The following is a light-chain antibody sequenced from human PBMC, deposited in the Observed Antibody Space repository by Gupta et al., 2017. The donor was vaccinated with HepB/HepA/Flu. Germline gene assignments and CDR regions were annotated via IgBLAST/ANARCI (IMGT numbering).Light chain of an antibody. J-gene: IGKJ2*01. Sequence: DIVMTQSPLSLPVTPGEPASISCTSSQNRLHSNGNNYLEWYLQKPGQSPQLLINVASSRASGVPDRFSGSGSGTDYTLKISSGEADDVGVYYCRQQLRFPFIFGQGTKLDIK. CDR3: RQQLRFPFI. V-gene: IGKV2-28*01. CDR1: QNRLHSNGNNY. CDR2: VAS.